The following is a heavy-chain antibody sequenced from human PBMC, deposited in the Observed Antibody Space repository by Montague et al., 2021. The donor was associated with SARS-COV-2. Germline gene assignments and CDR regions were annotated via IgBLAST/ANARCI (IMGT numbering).Heavy chain of an antibody. J-gene: IGHJ4*02. Sequence: SLRLSCAASGFTFSRYSMNWVRQAPGKGLERVSAISSSSTYILHADSVKGRFTMSRDNAKNSLYLQMNSLRAEDTAVYYCARAAHDYGDYDYWGQGTLVTVSS. D-gene: IGHD4-17*01. CDR1: GFTFSRYS. V-gene: IGHV3-21*01. CDR3: ARAAHDYGDYDY. CDR2: ISSSSTYI.